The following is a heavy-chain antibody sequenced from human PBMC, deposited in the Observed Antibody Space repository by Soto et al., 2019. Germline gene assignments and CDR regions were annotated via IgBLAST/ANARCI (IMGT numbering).Heavy chain of an antibody. CDR1: GYSFTSYW. Sequence: GESLKISCKGSGYSFTSYWIGWVRQMPGKGLEWMGIIYPAESRTRYNPSFRGQVSLTVDTSTTTAYLQWSSLKASDTAMYYCARSIVPIAITRLYGMDVWGQGTSVTVSS. D-gene: IGHD1-26*01. CDR3: ARSIVPIAITRLYGMDV. CDR2: IYPAESRT. V-gene: IGHV5-51*01. J-gene: IGHJ6*02.